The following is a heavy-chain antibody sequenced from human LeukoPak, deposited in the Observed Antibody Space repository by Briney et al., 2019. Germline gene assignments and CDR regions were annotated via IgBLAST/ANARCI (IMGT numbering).Heavy chain of an antibody. CDR1: GFTVSSNY. V-gene: IGHV3-53*01. CDR3: ASLHRWFDY. Sequence: GGSLRLSCVASGFTVSSNYMSWVRQAPGKGLEWVSVIYSGGSTYYADSVKGRFTISRDNSKNTLYLQMNSLRAEDTAVYYCASLHRWFDYWGQGTLVTVSS. J-gene: IGHJ4*02. CDR2: IYSGGST. D-gene: IGHD4-23*01.